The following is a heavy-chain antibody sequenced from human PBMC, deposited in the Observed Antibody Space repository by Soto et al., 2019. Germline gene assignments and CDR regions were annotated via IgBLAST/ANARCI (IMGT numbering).Heavy chain of an antibody. J-gene: IGHJ4*02. D-gene: IGHD6-19*01. CDR1: GFTFSSYA. CDR3: AKDLRIAVAGTFYY. CDR2: ISGSGGST. Sequence: GGSLRLSCAASGFTFSSYAMSVVRQAPGKGLEWVSSISGSGGSTYYEDSVKGRFTISRDNSKNTLYLQMNSLRAEDTAVYYCAKDLRIAVAGTFYYWGQGTLVTVSS. V-gene: IGHV3-23*01.